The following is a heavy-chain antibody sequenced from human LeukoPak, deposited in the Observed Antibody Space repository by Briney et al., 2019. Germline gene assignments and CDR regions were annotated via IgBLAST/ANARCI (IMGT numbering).Heavy chain of an antibody. D-gene: IGHD5-24*01. CDR1: GGSISSSSYY. CDR3: ARRGEEMASPGFDY. J-gene: IGHJ4*02. CDR2: IYYSGST. Sequence: SETLSLTCTVSGGSISSSSYYWGWIRQPPGKGLEWIGSIYYSGSTYYNPSLKSRVTISVDTSKNQFSLKLSSVTAADTAVYYCARRGEEMASPGFDYWGQGTLVTVSS. V-gene: IGHV4-39*01.